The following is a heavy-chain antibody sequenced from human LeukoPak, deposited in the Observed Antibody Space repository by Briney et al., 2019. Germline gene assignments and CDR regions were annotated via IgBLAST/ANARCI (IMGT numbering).Heavy chain of an antibody. CDR3: ARGYEYSSSSFPY. V-gene: IGHV4-61*01. Sequence: SETLFLTCTVSGGSVSSGSYYWSWIRQPPGKGLEWIGYIYYSGSTNYNPSLKSRVTISVDTSKNQFSLKLSSVTAADTAVYYCARGYEYSSSSFPYWGQGTLVTVSS. CDR1: GGSVSSGSYY. J-gene: IGHJ4*02. CDR2: IYYSGST. D-gene: IGHD6-6*01.